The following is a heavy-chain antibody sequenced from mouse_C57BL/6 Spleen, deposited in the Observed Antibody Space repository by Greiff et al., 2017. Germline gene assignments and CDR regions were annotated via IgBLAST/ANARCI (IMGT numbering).Heavy chain of an antibody. CDR3: ARSYLYYYGSSYFDY. J-gene: IGHJ2*01. CDR1: GYTFTSYG. Sequence: QVQLQQSGAELARPGASVKLSCKASGYTFTSYGISWVKQRTGQGLEWIGEIYPRSGNTYYNEKFKGKATLTADKSSSTAYMELRSLTSEDSAVYFCARSYLYYYGSSYFDYWGQGTTLTVSS. D-gene: IGHD1-1*01. CDR2: IYPRSGNT. V-gene: IGHV1-81*01.